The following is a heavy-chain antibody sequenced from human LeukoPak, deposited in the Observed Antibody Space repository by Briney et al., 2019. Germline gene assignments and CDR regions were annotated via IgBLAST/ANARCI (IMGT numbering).Heavy chain of an antibody. V-gene: IGHV4-38-2*01. J-gene: IGHJ4*02. CDR1: GYSISSGYY. D-gene: IGHD6-13*01. CDR3: ARHGTPGIAAAVNY. CDR2: IYHSGST. Sequence: SETLSLTCAVSGYSISSGYYWGWIRHPPGKGLEWLGSIYHSGSTYYNPSLKSRVTISVDTSKNQFSLKLSSVTAADTAVYYCARHGTPGIAAAVNYWGQGTLVTVSS.